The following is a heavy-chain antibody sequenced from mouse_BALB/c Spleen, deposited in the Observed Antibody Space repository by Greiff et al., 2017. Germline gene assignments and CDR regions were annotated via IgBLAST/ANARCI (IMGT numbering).Heavy chain of an antibody. CDR3: ARLDFYYAMDY. CDR1: GFTFSSFG. CDR2: ISSGSSTI. V-gene: IGHV5-17*02. J-gene: IGHJ4*01. Sequence: EVKLVESGGGLVQPGGSRKLSCAASGFTFSSFGMHWVRQAPERGLEWVAYISSGSSTIYYADTVKGRFTISRDNPKNTLFLQMTSLRSEDTAMYYCARLDFYYAMDYWGQGTSVTVSS.